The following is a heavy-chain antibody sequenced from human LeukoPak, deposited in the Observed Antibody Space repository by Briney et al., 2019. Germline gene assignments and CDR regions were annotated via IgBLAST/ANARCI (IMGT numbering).Heavy chain of an antibody. CDR2: IYYTGST. D-gene: IGHD3-3*01. CDR1: GGSISSSCYY. J-gene: IGHJ5*02. V-gene: IGHV4-39*07. Sequence: SETLSLTCTVSGGSISSSCYYWGWIRQPPGKGLEWIGSIYYTGSTYYNLTLKSRVTISVDTSKNQFSLKLSSVTAADTAVYYCARVKEKSVYDFWSGYYTPGDGSWFDPWGQGTLVTVSS. CDR3: ARVKEKSVYDFWSGYYTPGDGSWFDP.